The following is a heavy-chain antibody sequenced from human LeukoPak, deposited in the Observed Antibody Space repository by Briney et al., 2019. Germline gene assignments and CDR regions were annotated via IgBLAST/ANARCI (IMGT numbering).Heavy chain of an antibody. V-gene: IGHV4-4*02. J-gene: IGHJ4*02. Sequence: SGTLSLTCAVSGGSISSSNWWSWVRQPPGKGLEWIGEIYHSGSTNYNPSLKSRVTISVDKSKNQFSLKLSSVTAADSAVYYCASSYSYDSSAYMNYWGQGTLVTVSS. CDR2: IYHSGST. CDR1: GGSISSSNW. CDR3: ASSYSYDSSAYMNY. D-gene: IGHD3-22*01.